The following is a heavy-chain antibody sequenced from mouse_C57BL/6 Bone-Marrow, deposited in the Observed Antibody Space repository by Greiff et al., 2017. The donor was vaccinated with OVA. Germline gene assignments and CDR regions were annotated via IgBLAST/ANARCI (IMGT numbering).Heavy chain of an antibody. Sequence: QVQLQQPGAELVKPGASVKLSCKASGYTFTSYWMQWVKQRPGQGLEWIGEIDPSDSYTNYNQKFKGKATLTVDTSSSTAYMQLSSQTSEDSAVYYCASAVFAYWGQGTLVTVSA. J-gene: IGHJ3*01. V-gene: IGHV1-50*01. CDR3: ASAVFAY. CDR1: GYTFTSYW. CDR2: IDPSDSYT.